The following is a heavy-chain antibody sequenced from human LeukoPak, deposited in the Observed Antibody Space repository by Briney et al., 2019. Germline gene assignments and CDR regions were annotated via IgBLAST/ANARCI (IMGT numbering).Heavy chain of an antibody. CDR3: ARDNPTIYDFWSGRNWFDP. Sequence: SETLSLTCTVSGGSISSYYWSWIRQPPGKGLEWIGYIYYSGSTNYNPSLKSRVTISVDTTKNQFSLKLSSVTAADTAVYYCARDNPTIYDFWSGRNWFDPWGQGTLVTVSS. D-gene: IGHD3-3*01. J-gene: IGHJ5*02. CDR2: IYYSGST. V-gene: IGHV4-59*01. CDR1: GGSISSYY.